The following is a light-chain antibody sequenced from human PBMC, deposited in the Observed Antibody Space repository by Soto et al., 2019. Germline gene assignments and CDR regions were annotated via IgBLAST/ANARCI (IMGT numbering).Light chain of an antibody. Sequence: NVFTQSPGTVSLSPGQRATLSCRASQSLSGNYLGWYQQKPGQAPRVLIYRASIRATGISDRFSGSGSGTDFTLTISRLEPEDFAVYYCQHYGASPWTFGQGTKVDIK. V-gene: IGKV3-20*01. CDR3: QHYGASPWT. CDR2: RAS. CDR1: QSLSGNY. J-gene: IGKJ1*01.